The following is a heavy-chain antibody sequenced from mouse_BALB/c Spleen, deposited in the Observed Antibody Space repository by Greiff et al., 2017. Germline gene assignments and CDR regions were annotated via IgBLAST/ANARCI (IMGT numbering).Heavy chain of an antibody. Sequence: QVQLKQSGAELARPGASVKMSCKASGYTFTSYTMHWVKQRPGQGLEWIGYINPSSGYTNYNQKFKDKATLTADKSSSTAYMHLNSLTSEDSAVYYCARERDQFYAMDYWGQGTSVTVSS. CDR2: INPSSGYT. CDR1: GYTFTSYT. CDR3: ARERDQFYAMDY. J-gene: IGHJ4*01. D-gene: IGHD3-3*01. V-gene: IGHV1-4*01.